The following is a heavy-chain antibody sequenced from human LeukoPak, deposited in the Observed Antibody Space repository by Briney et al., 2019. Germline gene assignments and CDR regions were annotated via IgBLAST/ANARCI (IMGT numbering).Heavy chain of an antibody. V-gene: IGHV4-61*02. J-gene: IGHJ4*02. CDR2: IYASGST. CDR3: ARGGWEEFDY. Sequence: SQTLSLTCTVSGGSISSGSYSWNWIRQPAGKGLEWFGRIYASGSTNYNPSLKSRVTISVDTSKNQFSLKLSSVTAADTAVYYCARGGWEEFDYWGQGTLVTVSS. CDR1: GGSISSGSYS. D-gene: IGHD1-26*01.